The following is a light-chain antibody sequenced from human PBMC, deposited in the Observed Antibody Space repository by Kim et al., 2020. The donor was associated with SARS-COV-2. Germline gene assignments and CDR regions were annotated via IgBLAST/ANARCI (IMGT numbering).Light chain of an antibody. J-gene: IGLJ1*01. V-gene: IGLV2-8*01. CDR3: SSYAGSNYPWV. CDR1: SSDVGGYNY. CDR2: KVT. Sequence: QSALTQPPSASGSPEQSVTISCTGTSSDVGGYNYVSWYQQHPGKAPKLMIYKVTQRPSGVPDRFSGSKSGNTASLTVSGLQAEDEADYFCSSYAGSNYPWVFGTGTKVTVL.